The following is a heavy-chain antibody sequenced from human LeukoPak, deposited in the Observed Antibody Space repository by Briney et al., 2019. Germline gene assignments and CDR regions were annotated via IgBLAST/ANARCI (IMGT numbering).Heavy chain of an antibody. CDR3: ATQPGVPVAGHY. CDR1: GYSFINYW. Sequence: GESLKISCKTSGYSFINYWIGWVRPMPGKGLEWMGIIYPDDSDTTYSPSFQGQVTISVDKSITTAYLQWSSLKASDTAMYYCATQPGVPVAGHYWGQGTLVTVSS. D-gene: IGHD6-19*01. J-gene: IGHJ4*02. V-gene: IGHV5-51*01. CDR2: IYPDDSDT.